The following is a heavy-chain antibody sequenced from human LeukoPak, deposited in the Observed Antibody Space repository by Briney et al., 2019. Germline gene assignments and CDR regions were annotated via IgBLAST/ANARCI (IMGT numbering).Heavy chain of an antibody. CDR3: ASNRPSAPRRTPSGWKTFDY. V-gene: IGHV4-34*01. CDR2: INHSGST. CDR1: GGSFSGYY. Sequence: SETLSLTCAVYGGSFSGYYWSWIRQPPGKGLEWIGEINHSGSTNYNPSLKSRVTISVDTSKNQFSLKLSSVTAADTAVYYCASNRPSAPRRTPSGWKTFDYWGQGTLVTVSS. J-gene: IGHJ4*02. D-gene: IGHD6-19*01.